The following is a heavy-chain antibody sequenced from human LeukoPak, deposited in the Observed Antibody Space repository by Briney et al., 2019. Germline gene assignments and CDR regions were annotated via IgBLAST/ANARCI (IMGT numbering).Heavy chain of an antibody. CDR3: ARVSPSGWGYYYGMDV. Sequence: SETLSLTCTVSGGSISSYYWSWIRQPPGKGLEWIGYIYYSGSTNYNPSLKSRVTISVDTSKNQFSLKLSSVAAADTAVYYCARVSPSGWGYYYGMDVWGQGTTVAVSS. D-gene: IGHD6-19*01. CDR2: IYYSGST. J-gene: IGHJ6*02. V-gene: IGHV4-59*01. CDR1: GGSISSYY.